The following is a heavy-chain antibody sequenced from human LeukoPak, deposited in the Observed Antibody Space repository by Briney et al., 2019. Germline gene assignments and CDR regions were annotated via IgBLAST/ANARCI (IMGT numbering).Heavy chain of an antibody. CDR1: GGSISSYY. CDR3: ARGVRGVSELDY. J-gene: IGHJ4*02. V-gene: IGHV4-59*01. Sequence: PSETLSLTCTVSGGSISSYYWSWIRQPPGKGLEWIGYIYYSGSTNYNPSLKSRVTISVDTSKNQFSLKLSSVTAADTAVYYCARGVRGVSELDYWGQGTLVTVSS. D-gene: IGHD3-10*01. CDR2: IYYSGST.